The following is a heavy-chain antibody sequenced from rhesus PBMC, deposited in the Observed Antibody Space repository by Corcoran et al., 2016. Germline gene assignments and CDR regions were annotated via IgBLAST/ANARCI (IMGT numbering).Heavy chain of an antibody. V-gene: IGHV4S7*01. CDR3: ARDEGYSGYGLGY. J-gene: IGHJ4*01. CDR1: GGSISSSNW. Sequence: QVQLQESGPGLVKPSETLSLTCAVSGGSISSSNWWSWTRLSPGQGLEWIGYIYGGSGSTSYNPSLKSRVTISRDTSKNQFSRKLSSVTAADTAVYYCARDEGYSGYGLGYWGQGVLVTVSS. CDR2: IYGGSGST. D-gene: IGHD5-42*01.